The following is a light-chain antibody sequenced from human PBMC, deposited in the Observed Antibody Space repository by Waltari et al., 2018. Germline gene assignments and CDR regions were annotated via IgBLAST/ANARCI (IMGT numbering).Light chain of an antibody. CDR2: LGS. J-gene: IGKJ2*01. V-gene: IGKV2-28*01. CDR3: MQALQTPYT. CDR1: QSVLHINGYNY. Sequence: EIVMTQSPLSLPVTPGWPASISCRSRQSVLHINGYNYLDWYLQRPGQSPQLLIYLGSSRASGVPDRFSGSGSGTDFTLKISRVEAEDVGVYYCMQALQTPYTFGQGTKLEIK.